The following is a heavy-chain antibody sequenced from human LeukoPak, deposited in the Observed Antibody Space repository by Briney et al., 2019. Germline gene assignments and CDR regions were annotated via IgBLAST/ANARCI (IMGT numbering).Heavy chain of an antibody. CDR1: GFTFSSYS. Sequence: GGSLRLSCAASGFTFSSYSMNWVRQAPGKGLEWVSYISSSSSTIYYAGSVKGRFTISRDNAKNSLYLQMNSLRDEDTAVYYCARVSKHVVVPAIDYWGQGTLVTVSS. CDR3: ARVSKHVVVPAIDY. D-gene: IGHD2-2*01. CDR2: ISSSSSTI. J-gene: IGHJ4*02. V-gene: IGHV3-48*02.